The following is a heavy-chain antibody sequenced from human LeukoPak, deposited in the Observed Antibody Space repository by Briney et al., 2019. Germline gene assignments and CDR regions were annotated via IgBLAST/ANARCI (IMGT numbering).Heavy chain of an antibody. D-gene: IGHD2-15*01. J-gene: IGHJ4*02. CDR2: ISSSSSTI. CDR3: AKDAFYFDY. CDR1: GFPFSVYS. Sequence: GGSLRLSCAASGFPFSVYSMNWVRQAPGKGLEWVSYISSSSSTIYYADSVKGRFTISRDNAKNSLYLQMNSLRAEDTAVYYCAKDAFYFDYWGQGTLVTVPS. V-gene: IGHV3-48*04.